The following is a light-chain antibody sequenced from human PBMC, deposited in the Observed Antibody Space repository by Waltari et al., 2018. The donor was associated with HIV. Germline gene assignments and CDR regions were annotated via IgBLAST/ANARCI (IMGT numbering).Light chain of an antibody. CDR2: SYN. CDR1: SSNIGSNT. Sequence: QSVLTQPPSASGTPGQRVTISCSGSSSNIGSNTENWYQQLPGTAPKLLIYSYNQRPSGVPDRFSGSKSGTSASLAISGLQSEDEAHYYCASWDDSLNGYVFGTGTKVIVL. J-gene: IGLJ1*01. V-gene: IGLV1-44*01. CDR3: ASWDDSLNGYV.